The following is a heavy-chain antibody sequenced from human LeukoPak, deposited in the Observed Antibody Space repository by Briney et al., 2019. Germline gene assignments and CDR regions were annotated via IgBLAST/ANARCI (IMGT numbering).Heavy chain of an antibody. V-gene: IGHV1-2*06. Sequence: ASVKVSCKASGYTFTGYYMHWVRQAPGQGLEWMGRINPNSGGTNYAQKLQGRVTMTTDTSTSTAYMELRSLRSDDTAVYYCARDPCSGGSCYSAGLYWGQGTLVTVSS. CDR1: GYTFTGYY. J-gene: IGHJ4*02. CDR2: INPNSGGT. CDR3: ARDPCSGGSCYSAGLY. D-gene: IGHD2-15*01.